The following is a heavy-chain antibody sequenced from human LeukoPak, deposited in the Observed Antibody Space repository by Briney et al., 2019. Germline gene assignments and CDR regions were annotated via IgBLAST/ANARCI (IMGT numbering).Heavy chain of an antibody. Sequence: SETLSLTCTVSGGSISSYYWSWIRQPPGKGLEWIGYIYYSGSTNYNPSLKSRVTISVDTSKNQFSLKLSSVTAADTAVYYCARVRHTMIVGGNAFDIWGQGTMVTVFS. CDR2: IYYSGST. D-gene: IGHD3-22*01. CDR1: GGSISSYY. V-gene: IGHV4-59*01. J-gene: IGHJ3*02. CDR3: ARVRHTMIVGGNAFDI.